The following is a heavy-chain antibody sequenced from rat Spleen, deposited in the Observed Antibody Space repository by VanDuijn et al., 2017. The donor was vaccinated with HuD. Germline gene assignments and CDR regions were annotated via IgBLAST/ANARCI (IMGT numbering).Heavy chain of an antibody. CDR1: GFTFNKYW. V-gene: IGHV5-31*01. Sequence: EVQLVESGGGLVQPGRSLKLSCVASGFTFNKYWMTWIRQAPGKGLEWVASITNTGAVTYYPDSVKGRFTISRANAKNTLYLQMSSLRSEDTATYYCARQRTLYYFDYWGQGVMVTVSS. D-gene: IGHD3-1*01. J-gene: IGHJ2*01. CDR3: ARQRTLYYFDY. CDR2: ITNTGAVT.